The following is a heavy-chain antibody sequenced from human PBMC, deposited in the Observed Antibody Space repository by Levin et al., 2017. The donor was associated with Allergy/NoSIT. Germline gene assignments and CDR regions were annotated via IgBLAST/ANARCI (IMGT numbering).Heavy chain of an antibody. J-gene: IGHJ5*02. Sequence: KVSCKGSGYSFTSYWIGWVRQMPGKGLEWMGIIYPGDSDTRYSPSFQGQVTISADKSISTAYLQWSSLKASDTAMYYCASSPGRYCSGGSCYPEVDWFDPWGQGTLVTVSS. CDR2: IYPGDSDT. D-gene: IGHD2-15*01. CDR3: ASSPGRYCSGGSCYPEVDWFDP. CDR1: GYSFTSYW. V-gene: IGHV5-51*01.